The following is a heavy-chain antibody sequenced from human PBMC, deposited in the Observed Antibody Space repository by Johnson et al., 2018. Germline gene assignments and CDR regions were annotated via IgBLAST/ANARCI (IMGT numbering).Heavy chain of an antibody. Sequence: VQLVESGGGVVQPGRSLRLSCAASGFTFSSYGMHWVRQAPGKGLEWVAVIWYDGRNKYYADSVKGRFTISRDNSKNTPYLQMNSLKAEDTAVYYCARDIAAESEYFQHWGQGTLVTVSS. V-gene: IGHV3-33*01. J-gene: IGHJ1*01. CDR3: ARDIAAESEYFQH. CDR2: IWYDGRNK. CDR1: GFTFSSYG. D-gene: IGHD6-6*01.